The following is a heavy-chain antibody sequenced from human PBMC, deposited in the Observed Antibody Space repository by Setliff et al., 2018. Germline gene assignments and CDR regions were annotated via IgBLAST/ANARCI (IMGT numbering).Heavy chain of an antibody. CDR3: ARDYYYYDSSGYYYANWYFDL. Sequence: ASVKVSCKASGYAFTGYYMHWVRQAPGQGLEWMGRINPNSGSTNYAQKFQGRVTMTRDTSISTAYMELSRLRPDDTAVYYCARDYYYYDSSGYYYANWYFDLWGRGTLVTVSS. V-gene: IGHV1-2*06. CDR2: INPNSGST. CDR1: GYAFTGYY. J-gene: IGHJ2*01. D-gene: IGHD3-22*01.